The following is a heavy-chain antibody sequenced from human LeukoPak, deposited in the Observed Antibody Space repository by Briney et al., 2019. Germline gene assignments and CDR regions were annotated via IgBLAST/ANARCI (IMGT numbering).Heavy chain of an antibody. CDR3: AKEDYDILTGYYNPAGYFQH. V-gene: IGHV3-23*01. CDR1: GFTFSSYA. J-gene: IGHJ1*01. D-gene: IGHD3-9*01. Sequence: PGGSLRLSCAASGFTFSSYAMSWVRQAPGKGLEWVSAISGSGGSTYYADSVKGRFTISGDNSKNTLYLQMNSLRAEDTAVYYCAKEDYDILTGYYNPAGYFQHWGQGTLVTVSS. CDR2: ISGSGGST.